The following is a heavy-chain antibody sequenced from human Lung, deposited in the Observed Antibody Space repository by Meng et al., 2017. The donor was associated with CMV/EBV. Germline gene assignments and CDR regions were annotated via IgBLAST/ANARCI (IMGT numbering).Heavy chain of an antibody. V-gene: IGHV3-9*01. D-gene: IGHD1/OR15-1a*01. CDR3: AKGHKQYYYYYYGMDV. J-gene: IGHJ6*02. CDR2: ISWNSGSI. CDR1: SFPFDDYA. Sequence: SLNISSASSSFPFDDYAMYWVRQAPGKGLELVSGISWNSGSIGYAESVKGRFTISRDNAKNSLYLQMNSLRAEDTDLYCCAKGHKQYYYYYYGMDVWGQGTTVT.